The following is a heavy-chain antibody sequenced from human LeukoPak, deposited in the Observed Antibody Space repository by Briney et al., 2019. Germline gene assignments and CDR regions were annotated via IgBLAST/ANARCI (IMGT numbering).Heavy chain of an antibody. J-gene: IGHJ4*02. CDR2: INAGNGNT. CDR3: ARFSFFLEWLLPDY. CDR1: GYTFTSYA. V-gene: IGHV1-3*01. Sequence: GASVKVSCTASGYTFTSYAMHWVRQAPGQRLEWMGWINAGNGNTKYSQKFQGRVTITRDTSASTAYMELSSLRSEGTAVYYCARFSFFLEWLLPDYWGQGTLVTVSS. D-gene: IGHD3-3*01.